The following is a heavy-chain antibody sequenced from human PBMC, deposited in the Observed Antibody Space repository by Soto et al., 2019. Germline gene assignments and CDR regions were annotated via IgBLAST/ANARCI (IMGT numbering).Heavy chain of an antibody. D-gene: IGHD3-22*01. J-gene: IGHJ5*02. CDR3: ARSYYDNWFDP. Sequence: PSETLSLTCTVSGGSISSYYWSWIRQPPGKGLEWIGYIYYSGSTNYNPSLKSRVTISVDTSKNQFSLKLSSVTAADTAVYYCARSYYDNWFDPWGQGTLVTVSS. CDR1: GGSISSYY. V-gene: IGHV4-59*01. CDR2: IYYSGST.